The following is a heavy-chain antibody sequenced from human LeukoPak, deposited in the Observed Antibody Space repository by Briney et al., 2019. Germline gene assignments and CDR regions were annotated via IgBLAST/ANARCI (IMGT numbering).Heavy chain of an antibody. CDR2: IKQDGSEK. Sequence: PGGSLRLSCAASGFTFSSYWMSWVRQAPGKGLEWVANIKQDGSEKYYVDFVKGRFTISRDNAKNSLYLQMNSLSAEETAVYYCARDDCSSISCYHNWFDPWGQGTLVTVSS. D-gene: IGHD2-2*01. CDR3: ARDDCSSISCYHNWFDP. CDR1: GFTFSSYW. V-gene: IGHV3-7*01. J-gene: IGHJ5*02.